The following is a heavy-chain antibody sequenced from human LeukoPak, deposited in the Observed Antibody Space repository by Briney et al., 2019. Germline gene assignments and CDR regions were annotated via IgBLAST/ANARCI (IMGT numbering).Heavy chain of an antibody. Sequence: SQTLSLTCAISGDSVSSYSAAWNWIRQSPSRGLEWLGRTYYRSKWYYDYAVSVKSRITINPDTSKNQFSLQLNSVTPEDAAVYYCARAVYNWNDRQYNWFDPWGQGTLVTVSS. CDR1: GDSVSSYSAA. V-gene: IGHV6-1*01. CDR2: TYYRSKWYY. J-gene: IGHJ5*02. D-gene: IGHD1-20*01. CDR3: ARAVYNWNDRQYNWFDP.